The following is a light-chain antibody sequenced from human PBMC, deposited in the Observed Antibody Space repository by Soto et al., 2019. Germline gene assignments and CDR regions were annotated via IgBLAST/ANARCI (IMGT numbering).Light chain of an antibody. Sequence: QSVLTQPASVSGSPGQSITISCTGTSSDVGTYDYVSWYQQHPGKAPKLMIYEVGNRPSGVSGRFSGSRSGNTASLTISGLQAEDEADYYCISYTSGSALHIFGTGTKVTV. CDR1: SSDVGTYDY. J-gene: IGLJ1*01. V-gene: IGLV2-14*01. CDR2: EVG. CDR3: ISYTSGSALHI.